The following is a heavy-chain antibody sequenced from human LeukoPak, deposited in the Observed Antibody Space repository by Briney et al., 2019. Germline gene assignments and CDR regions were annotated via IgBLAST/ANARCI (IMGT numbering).Heavy chain of an antibody. D-gene: IGHD3-10*01. CDR1: GFTFSSYN. J-gene: IGHJ4*02. V-gene: IGHV3-21*01. CDR2: ISSSSSYI. CDR3: ARDPTTYGSGSYYYYFDY. Sequence: SGGSLRLSCAASGFTFSSYNMNWVRQAPGKGLEWVSSISSSSSYIYYADSVKGRFTISRDNAKNSLYLQMNSLRTEDTAVYYCARDPTTYGSGSYYYYFDYWGQETLVTVSS.